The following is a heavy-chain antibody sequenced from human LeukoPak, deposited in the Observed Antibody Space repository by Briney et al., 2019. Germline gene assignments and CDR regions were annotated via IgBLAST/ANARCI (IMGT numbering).Heavy chain of an antibody. Sequence: TGGSLRLSCAASGFTFSSYSMNWVRQAPGKGLEWVSSISSSSSYIYYADSVKGRFTISRDNAKNSLYLQMNSLRAEDTAVYYCAKGGLRNWFDPWGQGTLVTVSS. CDR3: AKGGLRNWFDP. J-gene: IGHJ5*02. V-gene: IGHV3-21*01. D-gene: IGHD4-17*01. CDR2: ISSSSSYI. CDR1: GFTFSSYS.